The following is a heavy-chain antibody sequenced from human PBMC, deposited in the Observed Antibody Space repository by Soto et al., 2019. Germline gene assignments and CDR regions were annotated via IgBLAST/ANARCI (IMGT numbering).Heavy chain of an antibody. CDR1: GGSISSSNW. V-gene: IGHV4-4*02. CDR3: AREVPGEVEPAAPPNYYYYGMDV. CDR2: IYHSGST. J-gene: IGHJ6*02. D-gene: IGHD2-2*01. Sequence: QVQLQESGPGLVKPSGTLSLTCAVSGGSISSSNWWSWVRQPPGKGLEWIGEIYHSGSTNYNPSLQNRVTISVDKSKNQFSLKLSSLTAADTAVYYCAREVPGEVEPAAPPNYYYYGMDVWGQGTTVTVSS.